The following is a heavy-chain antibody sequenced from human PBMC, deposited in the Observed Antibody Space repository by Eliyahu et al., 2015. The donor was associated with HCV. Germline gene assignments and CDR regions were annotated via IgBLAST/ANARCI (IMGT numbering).Heavy chain of an antibody. V-gene: IGHV3-66*01. J-gene: IGHJ4*02. D-gene: IGHD1-26*01. CDR1: GFTVXSNY. CDR2: IYSGGST. Sequence: EVQLVESGGGLVQPGGSLRLSCAASGFTVXSNYXXXVRQAPGKGLEWVSVIYSGGSTYYADSVKGRFTISRDNSKNTLYLQMNSLRAEDTAVYYCARDFGAPLGATNPFDYWGQGTLVTVSS. CDR3: ARDFGAPLGATNPFDY.